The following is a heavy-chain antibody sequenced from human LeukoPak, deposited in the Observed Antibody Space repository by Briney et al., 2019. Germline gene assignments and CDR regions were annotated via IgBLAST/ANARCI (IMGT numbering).Heavy chain of an antibody. V-gene: IGHV1-69*10. D-gene: IGHD6-19*01. CDR1: GGTFSSFG. CDR2: IIPIFGIT. J-gene: IGHJ4*02. CDR3: ARTKNLAVAGSFFDY. Sequence: SVKVSCKASGGTFSSFGIGWVRRAPGQGLEWMGGIIPIFGITNYAQKFQGRVTITADKSTNTAYMELSGLRSDDTSIYYCARTKNLAVAGSFFDYWGQGTLVTVSS.